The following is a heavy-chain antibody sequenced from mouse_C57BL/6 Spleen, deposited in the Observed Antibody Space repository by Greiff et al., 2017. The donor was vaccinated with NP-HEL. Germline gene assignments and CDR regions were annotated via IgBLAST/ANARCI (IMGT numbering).Heavy chain of an antibody. J-gene: IGHJ4*01. CDR3: TRDYDYDVGAMDY. CDR2: ISSGGDYI. Sequence: EVKLVESGEGLVKPGGSLKLSCAASGFTFSSYAMSWVRQTPEKRLEWVAYISSGGDYIYYADTVKGRFTISRDNARNTLYLQMSSLKSEDTAMYYCTRDYDYDVGAMDYWGQGTSVTVSS. V-gene: IGHV5-9-1*02. CDR1: GFTFSSYA. D-gene: IGHD2-4*01.